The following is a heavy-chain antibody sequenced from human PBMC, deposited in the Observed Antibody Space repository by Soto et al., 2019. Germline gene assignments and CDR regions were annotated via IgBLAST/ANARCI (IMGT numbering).Heavy chain of an antibody. J-gene: IGHJ3*02. V-gene: IGHV4-4*07. CDR3: ARPLSSYDSSGSMDAFHI. Sequence: SETLSLTCTVSGGSLSSDWWSWIRQPAGKGLEWIGRMYNSGIPNYNPSLKSRVTMSPDTSKKQFSLKLSSVTAADTAVYYCARPLSSYDSSGSMDAFHIWGRGTMVTVSS. D-gene: IGHD3-22*01. CDR2: MYNSGIP. CDR1: GGSLSSDW.